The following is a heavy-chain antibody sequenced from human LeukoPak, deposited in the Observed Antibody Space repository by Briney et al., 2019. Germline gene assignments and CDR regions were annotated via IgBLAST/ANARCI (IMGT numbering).Heavy chain of an antibody. CDR2: IYYSGST. V-gene: IGHV4-59*01. D-gene: IGHD3-9*01. CDR3: ARAVYYDILTGYYVSWFDP. CDR1: GGSISSYY. J-gene: IGHJ5*02. Sequence: SETLSLTCTVSGGSISSYYWSWIRQPPGKGLEWIGYIYYSGSTNYNPSLKSRVTISVDTSKNQFSLKLSSVTAADTAVYYCARAVYYDILTGYYVSWFDPWGQGTLVTVSS.